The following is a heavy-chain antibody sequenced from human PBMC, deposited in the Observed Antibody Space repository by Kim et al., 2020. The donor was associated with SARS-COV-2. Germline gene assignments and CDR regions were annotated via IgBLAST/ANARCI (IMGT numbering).Heavy chain of an antibody. D-gene: IGHD3-10*01. V-gene: IGHV4-59*13. J-gene: IGHJ6*02. CDR2: IYYSGST. CDR1: GGSISSYY. Sequence: SETLSLTCTVSGGSISSYYWSWIRQPPGKGLEWIGYIYYSGSTNYNPSLKSRVTISVDTSKNQFSLKLSSVTAADTAVYYCARTYYYGSGSYFFYYYGMDVWGQGTTVTVSS. CDR3: ARTYYYGSGSYFFYYYGMDV.